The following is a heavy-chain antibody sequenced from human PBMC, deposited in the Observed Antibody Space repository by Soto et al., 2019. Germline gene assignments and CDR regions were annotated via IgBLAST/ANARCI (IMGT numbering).Heavy chain of an antibody. D-gene: IGHD3-10*01. J-gene: IGHJ5*02. CDR3: VRSMIFMSRGETQINWFDP. Sequence: ASVKVSCKASGYIFTSHGIAWVRQAPGEGLERMGWISAYNGNTNYAQKFQGRVTMTTDTSTSTADMELRSLRSDDTAVYFCVRSMIFMSRGETQINWFDPWGQGTLVTVSS. CDR1: GYIFTSHG. CDR2: ISAYNGNT. V-gene: IGHV1-18*01.